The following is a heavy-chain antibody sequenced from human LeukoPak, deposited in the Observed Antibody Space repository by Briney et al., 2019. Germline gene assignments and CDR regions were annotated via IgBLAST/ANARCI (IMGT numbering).Heavy chain of an antibody. CDR2: ISSSSSYI. Sequence: GGSLRLSCAASGFTFSSYSMNWVRQAPGKGLEWVSSISSSSSYIYYADSVKGRSTISRDNAKNSLYLQMNSLRAEDTAVYYCARAWIPDAFDIWGQGTMVTVSS. CDR3: ARAWIPDAFDI. V-gene: IGHV3-21*01. CDR1: GFTFSSYS. J-gene: IGHJ3*02. D-gene: IGHD5-18*01.